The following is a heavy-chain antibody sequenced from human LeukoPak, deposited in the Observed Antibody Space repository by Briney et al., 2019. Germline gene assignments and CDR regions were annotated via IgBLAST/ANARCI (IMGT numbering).Heavy chain of an antibody. D-gene: IGHD6-13*01. CDR1: GFTFKNYA. CDR3: ASRYSSSCFDY. J-gene: IGHJ4*02. Sequence: GGSLRLSCAASGFTFKNYAMSWVRQAPGKGLEWVSTISGSGGSTYYADSVKGRFTISRDNSKNTLYLQMNSLRAEDTAVYYCASRYSSSCFDYWGQGTLVTASS. V-gene: IGHV3-23*01. CDR2: ISGSGGST.